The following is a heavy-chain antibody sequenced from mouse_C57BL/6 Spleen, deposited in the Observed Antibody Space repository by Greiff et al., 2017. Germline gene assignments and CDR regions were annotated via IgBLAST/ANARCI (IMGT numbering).Heavy chain of an antibody. J-gene: IGHJ1*03. CDR3: ARWDRTHSYWYFDV. CDR1: GYTFTSYW. V-gene: IGHV1-53*01. Sequence: QVQLQQSGTELVKPGASVKLSCKASGYTFTSYWMHWVKQRPGQGLDWIGNINPSNGGPTYNEKFKSKPPLAVDKSSSPAYMLRSSLTSEDSAVYYCARWDRTHSYWYFDVWGTGTTVTVSS. D-gene: IGHD2-14*01. CDR2: INPSNGGP.